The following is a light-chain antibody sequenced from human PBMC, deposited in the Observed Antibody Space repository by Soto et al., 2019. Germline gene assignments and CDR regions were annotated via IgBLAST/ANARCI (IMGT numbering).Light chain of an antibody. CDR3: QQYGRLPRT. CDR1: QSVSSSY. CDR2: GAS. Sequence: GLAHSSGTLSYSQGERATLSCRASQSVSSSYLAWYQQKPGQAPRLLIYGASSRATGIPDRFSGSGSGTDFTLTISRLEPEDFAVYYCQQYGRLPRTFGQGTKVDIK. J-gene: IGKJ1*01. V-gene: IGKV3-20*01.